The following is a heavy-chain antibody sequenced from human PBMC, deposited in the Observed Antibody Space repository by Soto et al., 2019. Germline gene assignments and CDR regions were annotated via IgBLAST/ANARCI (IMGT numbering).Heavy chain of an antibody. D-gene: IGHD3-9*01. J-gene: IGHJ4*02. CDR1: GYTFTGYY. CDR3: ARGPSYDILTGSFDY. CDR2: INPNSGGT. Sequence: ASVKVSCKASGYTFTGYYMHWVRQAPGQGLEWMGWINPNSGGTNYAQKFQGRVTMTRDTSISTAYMELSRLRSDDTAVYYCARGPSYDILTGSFDYWGQGTLVTVSS. V-gene: IGHV1-2*02.